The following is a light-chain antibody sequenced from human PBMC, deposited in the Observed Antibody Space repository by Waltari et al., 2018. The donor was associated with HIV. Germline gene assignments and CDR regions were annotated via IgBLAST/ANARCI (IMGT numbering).Light chain of an antibody. J-gene: IGLJ2*01. CDR3: ASFTGANTRL. V-gene: IGLV2-14*03. Sequence: QSALTQPASVSGSPGQSITISCTGTSSDIGYYNYVSWFQQQPGKAPKLIIYESTYRPSGVSDRFSGSRSGNTASLTISGLQPEDEGHYHCASFTGANTRLFGGGTQVTVL. CDR2: EST. CDR1: SSDIGYYNY.